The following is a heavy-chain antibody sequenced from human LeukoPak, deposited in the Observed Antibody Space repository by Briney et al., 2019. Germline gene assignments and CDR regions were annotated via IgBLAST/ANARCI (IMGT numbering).Heavy chain of an antibody. J-gene: IGHJ4*02. D-gene: IGHD2-2*02. Sequence: ASVKVSFKASGYTFTSYDINWVRQARGQGLEWMGWMSPNTGNTGYAQKFQGRVTMTRDTSISTAYMELSSLRSDDTAVYYCARDRPAATPESFDYWGQGTLVTVSS. V-gene: IGHV1-8*01. CDR1: GYTFTSYD. CDR3: ARDRPAATPESFDY. CDR2: MSPNTGNT.